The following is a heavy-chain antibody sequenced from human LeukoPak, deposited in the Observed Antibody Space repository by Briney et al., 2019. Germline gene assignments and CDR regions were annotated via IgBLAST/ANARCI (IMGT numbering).Heavy chain of an antibody. D-gene: IGHD5-12*01. V-gene: IGHV1-2*02. Sequence: ASVKVSCTASGYTFTGYYMHWVRQAPGQGLEWMGWINPNSGGTNYAQKFQGRVTMTRDTSISTAYMELSRLRSDDTAVYYCARGSIVATMNYYYGMDVWGQGTTVTVSS. CDR3: ARGSIVATMNYYYGMDV. CDR2: INPNSGGT. CDR1: GYTFTGYY. J-gene: IGHJ6*02.